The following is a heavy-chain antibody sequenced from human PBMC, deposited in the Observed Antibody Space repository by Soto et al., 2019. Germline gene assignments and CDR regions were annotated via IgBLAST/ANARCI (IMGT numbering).Heavy chain of an antibody. CDR3: ARTTDAFDI. D-gene: IGHD1-1*01. CDR1: GYSISNGGYC. Sequence: SETLSLTCTVSGYSISNGGYCWSWIRQRPGEGLEWLGYIYYSGSTYYNPSLKSRPSISVDTSKNQFSLKVNSVTAADTAVYYCARTTDAFDIWGQGTMVTVSS. V-gene: IGHV4-31*03. CDR2: IYYSGST. J-gene: IGHJ3*02.